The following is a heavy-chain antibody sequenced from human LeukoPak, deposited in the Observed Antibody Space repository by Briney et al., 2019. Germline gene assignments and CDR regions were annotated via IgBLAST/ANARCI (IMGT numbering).Heavy chain of an antibody. CDR3: ARWSGSSPPNWFDP. CDR2: MNPNSGNT. CDR1: GYTFTSYD. Sequence: ASVKVSCKASGYTFTSYDINWVRQAPGQGLEWMGWMNPNSGNTGYAQKFQGRVTMTRNTSISTAYMELSSLRSEDTAVYYCARWSGSSPPNWFDPWGQGTLVTVSS. J-gene: IGHJ5*02. D-gene: IGHD1-26*01. V-gene: IGHV1-8*01.